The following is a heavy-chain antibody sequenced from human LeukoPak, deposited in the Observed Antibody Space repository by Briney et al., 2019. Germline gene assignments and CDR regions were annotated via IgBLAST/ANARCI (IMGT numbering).Heavy chain of an antibody. D-gene: IGHD3-10*01. CDR2: INRSGST. J-gene: IGHJ4*02. Sequence: SETLSLTCAVYGGSFSGYYWSWIRQPPGKGLEWIGEINRSGSTNYNPSLKSRVTISVDTSKNQFSLKLSSVTAADTAVYYCARGIGELPLDYWGQGTLATVSS. CDR3: ARGIGELPLDY. CDR1: GGSFSGYY. V-gene: IGHV4-34*01.